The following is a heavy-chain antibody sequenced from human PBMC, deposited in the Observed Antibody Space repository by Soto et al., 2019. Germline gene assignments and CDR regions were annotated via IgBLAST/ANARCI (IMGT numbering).Heavy chain of an antibody. CDR1: GGSLSGYY. CDR3: ARRVTMQYYFDS. D-gene: IGHD4-17*01. J-gene: IGHJ4*02. V-gene: IGHV4-34*01. Sequence: QVQLQQWGAGLLKPSETLSRTCAVYGGSLSGYYWSWIRQPPGKGLEWIGEINYSGNTNYNPPLKRRXXIXVXXSKSQFSLKLTSVTAADTAVYYCARRVTMQYYFDSWGQGTLVPVSS. CDR2: INYSGNT.